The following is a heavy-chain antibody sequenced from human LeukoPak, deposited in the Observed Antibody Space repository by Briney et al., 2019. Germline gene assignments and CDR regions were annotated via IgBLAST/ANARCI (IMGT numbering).Heavy chain of an antibody. Sequence: PGGSLRLSCAASGFTVSSNYMSWVRQAPGKGLEWVSVIYSGGSTYYADSVKGRFTISRDNSKNTLYLQMNSLRAEDTAVYYCAKCSAYYFDSSLSDYFDYWGQGTLVTVSS. CDR3: AKCSAYYFDSSLSDYFDY. V-gene: IGHV3-66*01. CDR2: IYSGGST. CDR1: GFTVSSNY. D-gene: IGHD3-22*01. J-gene: IGHJ4*02.